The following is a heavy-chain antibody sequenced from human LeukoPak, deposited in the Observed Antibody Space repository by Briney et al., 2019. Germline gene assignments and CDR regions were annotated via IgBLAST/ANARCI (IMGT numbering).Heavy chain of an antibody. Sequence: ASVKVSCKASGYTFTSYYMHWVRQAPGQGLEWMGGFDPEDGETIYAQKFQGRVTMTEDTSTDTAYMELSSLRSEDTAVYYCASGDGYNYGYWGQGTLVTVSS. CDR2: FDPEDGET. J-gene: IGHJ4*02. CDR3: ASGDGYNYGY. D-gene: IGHD5-24*01. V-gene: IGHV1-24*01. CDR1: GYTFTSYY.